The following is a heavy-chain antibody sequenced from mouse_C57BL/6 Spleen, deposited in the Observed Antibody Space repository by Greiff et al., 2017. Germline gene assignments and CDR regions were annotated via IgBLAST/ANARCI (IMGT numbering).Heavy chain of an antibody. CDR3: ARVDLRDYYGSSSAY. V-gene: IGHV1-81*01. J-gene: IGHJ3*01. CDR1: GYTFTSYG. CDR2: IYPRSGNT. Sequence: QVQLQQSGAELARPGASVKLSCKASGYTFTSYGISWVKQRTGQGLEWIGEIYPRSGNTYYNEKFKGKATLTADKSSSTAYMELRSLTSEDSAVYFCARVDLRDYYGSSSAYWGQGTLVTVSA. D-gene: IGHD1-1*01.